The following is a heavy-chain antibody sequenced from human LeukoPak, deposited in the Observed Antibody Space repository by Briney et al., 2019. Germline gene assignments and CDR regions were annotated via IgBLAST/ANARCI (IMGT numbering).Heavy chain of an antibody. J-gene: IGHJ4*02. CDR1: GFTFATYA. D-gene: IGHD3-10*01. CDR3: AKSPYALGSYGIAGDY. Sequence: GGSLRLSCAASGFTFATYAMSWVRQAPGRGLEWVSSISGSGSSTFYADSVKGRFTISRDNPKNTLYLQMTSLRAEDTAVFYCAKSPYALGSYGIAGDYWGQGTLVTVSS. CDR2: ISGSGSST. V-gene: IGHV3-23*01.